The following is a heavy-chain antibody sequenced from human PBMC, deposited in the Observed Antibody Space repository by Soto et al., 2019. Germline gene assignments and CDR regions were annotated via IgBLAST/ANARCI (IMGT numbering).Heavy chain of an antibody. CDR2: IYYSGST. V-gene: IGHV4-31*03. J-gene: IGHJ6*02. D-gene: IGHD1-26*01. CDR3: ARAPREGRYYYYGMDV. CDR1: GGSISSGGYY. Sequence: SETLSLTCTVSGGSISSGGYYWSWIRQHPGKGLERIGYIYYSGSTYYNPSLKSRVTISVDTSKNQFSLKLSSVTAADTAVYYCARAPREGRYYYYGMDVWGQGTPVTVSS.